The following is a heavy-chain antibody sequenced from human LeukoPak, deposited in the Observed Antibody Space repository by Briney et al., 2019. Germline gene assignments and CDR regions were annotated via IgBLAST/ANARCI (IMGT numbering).Heavy chain of an antibody. CDR2: ISGNGHQT. V-gene: IGHV3-23*01. Sequence: GGSLRLSCSASGFTFSRFAMTWVRQLPGRGLEWVSSISGNGHQTYYADSVKGRFSVSGDNSKNILYLQMDSLRADDSALYYCAKDANYYDSSGYLIPFDYWGQGTLVTVSS. CDR3: AKDANYYDSSGYLIPFDY. D-gene: IGHD3-22*01. CDR1: GFTFSRFA. J-gene: IGHJ4*02.